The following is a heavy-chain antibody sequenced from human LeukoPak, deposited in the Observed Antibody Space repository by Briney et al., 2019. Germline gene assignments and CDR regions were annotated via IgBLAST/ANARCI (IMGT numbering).Heavy chain of an antibody. V-gene: IGHV4-59*01. Sequence: SETLSLTCTVSGGSISSYYWSWIRQPPAKGLEWVGYIYYSGSTNYNPSLKSRGTISVDTSKNQFSLKLSSVTAADTAVYYCARDRSIAVAGTDYGMDVWGQGTTVTVSS. CDR1: GGSISSYY. J-gene: IGHJ6*02. D-gene: IGHD6-19*01. CDR2: IYYSGST. CDR3: ARDRSIAVAGTDYGMDV.